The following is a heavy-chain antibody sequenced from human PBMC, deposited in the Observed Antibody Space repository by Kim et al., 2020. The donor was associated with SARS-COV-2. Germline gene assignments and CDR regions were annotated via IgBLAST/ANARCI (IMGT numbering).Heavy chain of an antibody. CDR1: GFTFSDYY. CDR3: ARGRGDGDPRSPFDY. J-gene: IGHJ4*02. CDR2: ISSSSSYT. D-gene: IGHD4-17*01. V-gene: IGHV3-11*05. Sequence: GGSLRLSCAASGFTFSDYYMSWIRQAPGKGLEWVSYISSSSSYTNYADSVKGRFTISRDNAKNSLYLQMNSLRAEDTAVYYCARGRGDGDPRSPFDYWGQGTLVTVSS.